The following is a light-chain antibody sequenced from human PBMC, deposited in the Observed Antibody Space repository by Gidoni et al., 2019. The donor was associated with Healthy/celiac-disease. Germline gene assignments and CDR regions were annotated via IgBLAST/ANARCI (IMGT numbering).Light chain of an antibody. J-gene: IGKJ2*01. V-gene: IGKV3-15*01. CDR2: GAS. CDR3: QQYNNWPRT. CDR1: KSVSSN. Sequence: IVLTQSPATLSVSPGERATLSCRASKSVSSNLAWYQQKPGQAPRLLIYGASPRATGIPARFSGSGSGTEFTLTISSLQSEDFAVYYCQQYNNWPRTFGQGTKLEIK.